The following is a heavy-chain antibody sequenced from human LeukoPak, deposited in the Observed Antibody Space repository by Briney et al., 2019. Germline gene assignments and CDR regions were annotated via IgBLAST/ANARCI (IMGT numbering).Heavy chain of an antibody. J-gene: IGHJ4*02. V-gene: IGHV3-23*01. CDR2: ISGIGGST. Sequence: GGSLRLSCTTSGFTFSSYAMSWVRQAPGKGLEWASAISGIGGSTYYADSVKGRFTISRDNSKNMLYLQMNSLSGEDTAVYSCARGGTMYYGSGNFDYWGQGTLVTVSS. CDR1: GFTFSSYA. D-gene: IGHD3-10*01. CDR3: ARGGTMYYGSGNFDY.